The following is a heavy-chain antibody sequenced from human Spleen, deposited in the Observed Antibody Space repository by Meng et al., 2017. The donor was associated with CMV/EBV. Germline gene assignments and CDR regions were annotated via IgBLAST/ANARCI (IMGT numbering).Heavy chain of an antibody. J-gene: IGHJ4*02. CDR2: IRGSGTST. Sequence: ASGVSCNNFGMGWVRQAQGKGLEWVSSIRGSGTSTYYADSVKGRVTISRDNSNNTLFLQMNNLRAEDTAVYYCAKDRMAVTPYYFDFWGQGALVTVSS. CDR1: GVSCNNFG. D-gene: IGHD4-23*01. V-gene: IGHV3-23*01. CDR3: AKDRMAVTPYYFDF.